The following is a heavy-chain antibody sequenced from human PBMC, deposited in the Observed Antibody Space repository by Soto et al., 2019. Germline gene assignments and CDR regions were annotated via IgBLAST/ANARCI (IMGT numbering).Heavy chain of an antibody. CDR2: IYYSGST. CDR1: GGSISSSSYY. CDR3: ARGHAAGPYNWFDP. Sequence: SETLSLTCTVSGGSISSSSYYWGWIRQPPGKGLEWIGSIYYSGSTYYNPSLKSRVTISVDTSKNQFSLKLSSVTAADTAVYYCARGHAAGPYNWFDPWGQGTLVTVS. V-gene: IGHV4-39*01. D-gene: IGHD6-13*01. J-gene: IGHJ5*02.